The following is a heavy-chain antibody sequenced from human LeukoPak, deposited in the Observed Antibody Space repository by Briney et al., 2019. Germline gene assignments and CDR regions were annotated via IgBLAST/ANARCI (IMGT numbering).Heavy chain of an antibody. V-gene: IGHV3-30*18. CDR3: AKGGYGIQLWWAFDI. D-gene: IGHD5-18*01. J-gene: IGHJ3*02. Sequence: PGRSLRLSCAASGFTFSSYDMHWVRQAPGKGLEWVALIPYDGSNKYYADSVKGRFTISRDSSKNTLYLQMNSLRPEDTAIYYCAKGGYGIQLWWAFDIWGQGTMVTVSS. CDR2: IPYDGSNK. CDR1: GFTFSSYD.